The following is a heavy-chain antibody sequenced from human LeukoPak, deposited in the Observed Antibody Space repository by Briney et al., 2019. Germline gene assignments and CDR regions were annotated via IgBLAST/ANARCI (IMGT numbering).Heavy chain of an antibody. CDR2: ISGNGDTT. D-gene: IGHD2-2*01. CDR3: AKDNFYCSSTNCFFDY. V-gene: IGHV3-23*01. J-gene: IGHJ4*02. CDR1: GFTFNNYV. Sequence: GGSLRLSCAAFGFTFNNYVMNWVRQAPGKGLEWVSTISGNGDTTYYADSVKGRFTISRDNSKNTLFLQMNSLRAEDTAIYYCAKDNFYCSSTNCFFDYWGQGTLVIVSS.